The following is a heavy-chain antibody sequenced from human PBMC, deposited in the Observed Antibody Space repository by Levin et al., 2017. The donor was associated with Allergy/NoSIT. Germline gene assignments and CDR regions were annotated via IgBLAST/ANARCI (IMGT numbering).Heavy chain of an antibody. D-gene: IGHD4-17*01. CDR3: ARRLRGGPFDS. CDR2: IIHSEDT. Sequence: LSQTLSLTCAVYGGSFSGHYWSWIRQPPGKGLEWIGEIIHSEDTNYIPSLYNPSLKSRVTISLDMSKKQFSLRLGSVTAADTSVYYCARRLRGGPFDSWGQGTLVTVSS. V-gene: IGHV4-34*12. CDR1: GGSFSGHY. J-gene: IGHJ4*02.